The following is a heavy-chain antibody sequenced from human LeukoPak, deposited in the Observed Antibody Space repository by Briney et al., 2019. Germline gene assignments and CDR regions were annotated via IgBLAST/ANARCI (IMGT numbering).Heavy chain of an antibody. CDR1: GFAFENFA. Sequence: GGSLGLSCAVSGFAFENFAMNWVRQAPGKGPEWVSVISGNGANKHYADSMKGRFTISRDNSKNTLYLQMNSLRAEDTAVYYCARDPFAVAGKDEYFQHWGQGTLVTVSS. CDR3: ARDPFAVAGKDEYFQH. V-gene: IGHV3-23*01. J-gene: IGHJ1*01. CDR2: ISGNGANK. D-gene: IGHD6-19*01.